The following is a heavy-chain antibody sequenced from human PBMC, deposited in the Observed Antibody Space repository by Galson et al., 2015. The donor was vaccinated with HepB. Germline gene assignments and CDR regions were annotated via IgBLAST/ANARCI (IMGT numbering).Heavy chain of an antibody. CDR1: GFTFSNYA. V-gene: IGHV3-30-3*01. CDR2: ISFDGSNK. Sequence: SLRLSCAASGFTFSNYAMNWVRQAPGKGLEWVAVISFDGSNKYYVDSVKGRFTISRDNPKNTLFLQVDSLRTEDTAIYYCARSTFLTALNPWGQGTLVTVSS. D-gene: IGHD2-21*02. J-gene: IGHJ5*02. CDR3: ARSTFLTALNP.